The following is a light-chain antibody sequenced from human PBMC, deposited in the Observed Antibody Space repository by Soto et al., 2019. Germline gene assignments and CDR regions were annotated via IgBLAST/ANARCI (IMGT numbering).Light chain of an antibody. J-gene: IGKJ1*01. V-gene: IGKV1-6*02. Sequence: AIQMTQSPTSLSASVGDTVTITCRAGQGIRTDLDWYQQKPGKAPKLLISAASSLRSVVPSRFSGSGSGTDFTLTISCLQREDFATYYCLQDLVYCWTFGQGTKV. CDR1: QGIRTD. CDR2: AAS. CDR3: LQDLVYCWT.